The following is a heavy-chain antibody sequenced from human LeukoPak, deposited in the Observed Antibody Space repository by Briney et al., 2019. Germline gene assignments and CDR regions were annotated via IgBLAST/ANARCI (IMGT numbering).Heavy chain of an antibody. CDR3: ARIKDADSSGYYLYYGMDV. J-gene: IGHJ6*02. CDR2: IIPILGIA. D-gene: IGHD3-22*01. Sequence: ASVKVSCKASGGTFSSYAISWVRQAPGQGLEWMGRIIPILGIANYAQKFQGRVTITADKSTSTAYMELSSLRSEDTAVYYCARIKDADSSGYYLYYGMDVWGQGTTVTVSS. CDR1: GGTFSSYA. V-gene: IGHV1-69*04.